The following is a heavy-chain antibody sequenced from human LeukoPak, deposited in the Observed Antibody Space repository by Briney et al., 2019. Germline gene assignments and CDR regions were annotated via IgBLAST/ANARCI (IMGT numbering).Heavy chain of an antibody. CDR2: IYYSGST. Sequence: PSQTLSLTCTVSGGSISSSSYYWGWIRQPPGKGLEWIGSIYYSGSTYYNPSLKSRVTISVDTSKNQFSLKLSSVTAADTAVYYCARSPMIVVPRFDPWGQGTLVTVSS. CDR1: GGSISSSSYY. D-gene: IGHD3-22*01. V-gene: IGHV4-39*01. J-gene: IGHJ5*02. CDR3: ARSPMIVVPRFDP.